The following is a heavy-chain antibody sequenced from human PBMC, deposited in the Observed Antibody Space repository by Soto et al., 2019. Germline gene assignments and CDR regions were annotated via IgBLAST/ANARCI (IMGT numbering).Heavy chain of an antibody. V-gene: IGHV4-31*03. CDR2: IYYSGST. D-gene: IGHD3-9*01. Sequence: ASETLSLTCTVSGGSISSGGYYWSWIRQHPGKGLEWIGYIYYSGSTYYNPSLKSRVTISVDTSKNQFSLKLSSVTAADTAVYYCARGRYFDWLFQWIDYWGQGTLVTVSS. CDR1: GGSISSGGYY. CDR3: ARGRYFDWLFQWIDY. J-gene: IGHJ4*02.